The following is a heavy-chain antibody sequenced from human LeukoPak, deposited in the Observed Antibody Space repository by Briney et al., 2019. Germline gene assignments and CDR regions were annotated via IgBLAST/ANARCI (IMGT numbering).Heavy chain of an antibody. V-gene: IGHV4-31*03. D-gene: IGHD3-10*01. CDR2: IYYSGST. Sequence: SETLSLTCTVSGGSISSGGYYWSWLRQHPGKGLEWIGYIYYSGSTYYNPSLKSRVTISVDTSKNQFSLKLSSVTAADTAVYYCARSRRGFGDAYYYYYYMDVWGKGTTVTVSS. CDR1: GGSISSGGYY. CDR3: ARSRRGFGDAYYYYYYMDV. J-gene: IGHJ6*03.